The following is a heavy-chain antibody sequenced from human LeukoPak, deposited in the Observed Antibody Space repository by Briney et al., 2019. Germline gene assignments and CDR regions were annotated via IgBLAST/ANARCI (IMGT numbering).Heavy chain of an antibody. D-gene: IGHD2-2*01. V-gene: IGHV3-33*01. CDR1: GFTFSSYG. CDR2: IQYDGSIE. Sequence: GGSLRLSCTASGFTFSSYGMHWVRQAPGRGLEWVAAIQYDGSIEYYADSVKGRFAISRDQSKNTLFLQVNSLRAEDTAVYYCARDSCGSPSCFDYWGQGTLVTVSS. CDR3: ARDSCGSPSCFDY. J-gene: IGHJ4*02.